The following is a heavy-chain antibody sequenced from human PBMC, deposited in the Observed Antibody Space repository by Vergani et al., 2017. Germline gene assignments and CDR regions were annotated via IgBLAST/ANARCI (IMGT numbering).Heavy chain of an antibody. D-gene: IGHD2-2*02. CDR1: GYSFTSYW. V-gene: IGHV5-51*01. CDR2: IYPGDSDT. J-gene: IGHJ3*02. Sequence: EVQLVQSGAEVKKPGESLKISCKGSGYSFTSYWIGWVRQMPGKGLEWMGIIYPGDSDTRYSPSFQGQVTISADKTISTAYLQWSSLKASDTAMYYCARPFEGAAIEEPHAFDIWGQGTMVTVSS. CDR3: ARPFEGAAIEEPHAFDI.